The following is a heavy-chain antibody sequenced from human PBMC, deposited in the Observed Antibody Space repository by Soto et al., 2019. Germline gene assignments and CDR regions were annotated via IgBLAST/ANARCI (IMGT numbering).Heavy chain of an antibody. CDR2: IGKSSSTM. J-gene: IGHJ4*02. CDR3: ARDYDYAFDY. Sequence: PGGSLRLSCAASGFTFSSYSMNWVRQAPGKGLEWVSYIGKSSSTMYYADFVKGRFTISRDNAKNSLYLQMNSLRDEDTAVYYCARDYDYAFDYWGQGTLVTVS. D-gene: IGHD4-17*01. CDR1: GFTFSSYS. V-gene: IGHV3-48*02.